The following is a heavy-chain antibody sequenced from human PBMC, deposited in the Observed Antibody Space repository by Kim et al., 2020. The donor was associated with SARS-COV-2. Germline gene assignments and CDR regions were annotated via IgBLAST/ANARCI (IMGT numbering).Heavy chain of an antibody. CDR1: GFTFNDAW. D-gene: IGHD6-13*01. J-gene: IGHJ4*02. CDR3: TPVGGHRSSCLEF. V-gene: IGHV3-15*04. CDR2: IEREIDGETT. Sequence: GGSLRLSCAASGFTFNDAWVSWARQAPGKGLEWIGRIEREIDGETTDYAAPVRGRFTISRDDSKNTLYLQIDGLKTEDTAVYYCTPVGGHRSSCLEFWGRGTLVTVSS.